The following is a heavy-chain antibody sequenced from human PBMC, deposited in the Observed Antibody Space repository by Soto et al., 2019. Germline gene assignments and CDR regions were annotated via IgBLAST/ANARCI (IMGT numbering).Heavy chain of an antibody. CDR1: GYTFTGYY. V-gene: IGHV1-2*04. CDR2: INPNSGGT. CDR3: ARGGGVKWLRLTQLFDY. Sequence: QVQLVQSGAEVKKPGASVKVSCKASGYTFTGYYMHWVRQAPGQGLEWMGWINPNSGGTNYAQKIQGWVTMTRDTSISTAYMELSRLSSDDTAVYYCARGGGVKWLRLTQLFDYWGQGTLVTVSS. J-gene: IGHJ4*02. D-gene: IGHD5-12*01.